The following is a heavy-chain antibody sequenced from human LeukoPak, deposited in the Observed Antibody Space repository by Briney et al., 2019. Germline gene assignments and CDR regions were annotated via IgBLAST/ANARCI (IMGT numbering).Heavy chain of an antibody. CDR1: GGSISSYY. Sequence: EPSETLSLTCTVSGGSISSYYWSWIRQPAGKGLEWIGRIYTSGSTNYNPSLKSRVTMSVDTSKNQFSLKLSSVTAADTAVYYCARVSLHYGDYPDVYGMDVWGQGTTVTVSS. D-gene: IGHD4-17*01. V-gene: IGHV4-4*07. CDR2: IYTSGST. J-gene: IGHJ6*02. CDR3: ARVSLHYGDYPDVYGMDV.